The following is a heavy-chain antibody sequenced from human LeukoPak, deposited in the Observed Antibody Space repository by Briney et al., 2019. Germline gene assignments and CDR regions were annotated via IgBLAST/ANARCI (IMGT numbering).Heavy chain of an antibody. CDR2: INSDGSST. D-gene: IGHD2-15*01. Sequence: GGSLRLSCAASGFTFSSYWMHWVRQAPGKGLVWVSRINSDGSSTSYADSVKGRFTISRDNAKNTLYLQMNSLRAEDTAVYYCARELAGCSGGSCCFRWGQGTLVTVSS. CDR3: ARELAGCSGGSCCFR. J-gene: IGHJ4*02. CDR1: GFTFSSYW. V-gene: IGHV3-74*01.